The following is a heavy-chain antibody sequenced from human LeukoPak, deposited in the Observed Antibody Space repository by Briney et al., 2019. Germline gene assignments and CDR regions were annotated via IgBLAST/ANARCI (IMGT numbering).Heavy chain of an antibody. CDR2: IIPIFGTA. D-gene: IGHD2-2*01. CDR1: GGTFSSYA. J-gene: IGHJ5*02. CDR3: ASSGVLVVPAAIQPYNWFDP. Sequence: SVKVSCKASGGTFSSYAISWVRQAPGQGLEWMGGIIPIFGTANYAQKFQGRVTITADESTSTAYMELSSLRSEDTAVYYCASSGVLVVPAAIQPYNWFDPWGQGTLVTVSS. V-gene: IGHV1-69*01.